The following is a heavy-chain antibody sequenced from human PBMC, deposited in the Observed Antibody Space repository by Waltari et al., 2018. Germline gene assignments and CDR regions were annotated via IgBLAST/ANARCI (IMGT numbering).Heavy chain of an antibody. J-gene: IGHJ5*02. CDR2: ISWNSGSI. CDR1: GFTFDDYA. V-gene: IGHV3-9*01. D-gene: IGHD3-9*01. Sequence: EVQLVESGGGLVQPGRSLRLSRAASGFTFDDYALHWVRQAPGRGLEWVSGISWNSGSIGYADSVKGRFTISRDNAKNSLYLQMNSLRAEDTALYYCAKDTNFDWLLMGGWFDPWGQGTLVTVSS. CDR3: AKDTNFDWLLMGGWFDP.